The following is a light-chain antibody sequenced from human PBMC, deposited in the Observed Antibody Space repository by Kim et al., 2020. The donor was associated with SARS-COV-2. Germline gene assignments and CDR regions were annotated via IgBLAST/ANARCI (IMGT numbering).Light chain of an antibody. CDR2: EAS. Sequence: ASVGDRVTITCRASRDISNWVAWYQQKPGKAPKLLIYEASNLQSGVPPRFSGSGSGTEFTLTTSSLQPDDFATYYCQQYKSYPWTFGQGTKVDIK. J-gene: IGKJ1*01. V-gene: IGKV1-5*03. CDR1: RDISNW. CDR3: QQYKSYPWT.